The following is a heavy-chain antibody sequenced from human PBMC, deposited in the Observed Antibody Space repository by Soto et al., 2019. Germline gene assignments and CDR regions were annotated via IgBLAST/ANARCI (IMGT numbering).Heavy chain of an antibody. J-gene: IGHJ6*02. V-gene: IGHV4-61*01. D-gene: IGHD6-13*01. CDR1: GGSVSSGSYY. Sequence: QVQLQESGPGLVKPSETLSLTCTVSGGSVSSGSYYWSWIRQPPGKGLEWIGYIYYSGSTNYYPSLKSRVTIAVDTPKNQFSLKLSSVTAADTAVYYCARGEYSSSWHGMDVWGQGTTVTVSS. CDR3: ARGEYSSSWHGMDV. CDR2: IYYSGST.